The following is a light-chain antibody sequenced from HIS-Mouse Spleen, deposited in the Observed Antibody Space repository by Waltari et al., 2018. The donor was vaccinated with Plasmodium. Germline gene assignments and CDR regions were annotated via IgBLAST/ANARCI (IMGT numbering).Light chain of an antibody. CDR3: QQSYSTWT. Sequence: DIQMTQSPSSLSASVGDRVTITCRASQSISSYLNLYQQKPGKAPKLLIYAASSLQSGVPSRCSGSGAGTDFTLTISSLQPEYFATYYCQQSYSTWTFGQGTKVEIK. CDR2: AAS. CDR1: QSISSY. V-gene: IGKV1-39*01. J-gene: IGKJ1*01.